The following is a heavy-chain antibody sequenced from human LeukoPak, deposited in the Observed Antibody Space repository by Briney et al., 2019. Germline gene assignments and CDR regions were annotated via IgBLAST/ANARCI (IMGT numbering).Heavy chain of an antibody. CDR1: GGSFSGYY. V-gene: IGHV4-34*01. D-gene: IGHD4/OR15-4a*01. CDR2: INHSGST. J-gene: IGHJ5*02. Sequence: KPSETLSLTCAVYGGSFSGYYWSWIRQPPGKGLEWIGEINHSGSTNYNPSLKSRVTISVDTSKNQFSLKLSSVTAAGRAVYYCARGGGLTYNWFDPWGQGTLVTVSS. CDR3: ARGGGLTYNWFDP.